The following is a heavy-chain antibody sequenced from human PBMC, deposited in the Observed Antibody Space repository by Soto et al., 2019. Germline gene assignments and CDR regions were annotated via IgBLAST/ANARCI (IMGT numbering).Heavy chain of an antibody. D-gene: IGHD5-12*01. CDR2: MFHSGDA. Sequence: QVQLQESGPGLVKPSGTLSLTCAVSGGSITGNNWSTWVRQPLGKGLGWIGEMFHSGDANCNTSLKSRVTISIDNSNNHFPLNLNSVTAADTAVYLCARVMVATLTGGLDVWGQGTTVTVSS. V-gene: IGHV4-4*02. CDR3: ARVMVATLTGGLDV. J-gene: IGHJ6*02. CDR1: GGSITGNNW.